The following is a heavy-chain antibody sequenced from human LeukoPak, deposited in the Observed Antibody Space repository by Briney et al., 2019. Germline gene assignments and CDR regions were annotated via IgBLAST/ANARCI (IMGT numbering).Heavy chain of an antibody. CDR1: GFTFSSYA. Sequence: PGRSLRLSCSASGFTFSSYAMHWVRQAPGKGLEYVSVISSNGGSTYYADPVKGRFTISRDNSKNTLYLQMNSLRVEDTAVYYCAKVQLERRELLPNFDYWGQGTLVTVSS. D-gene: IGHD1-1*01. J-gene: IGHJ4*02. V-gene: IGHV3-64*04. CDR3: AKVQLERRELLPNFDY. CDR2: ISSNGGST.